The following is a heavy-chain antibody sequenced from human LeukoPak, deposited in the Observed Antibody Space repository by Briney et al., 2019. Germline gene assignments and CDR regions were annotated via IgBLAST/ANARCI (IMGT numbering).Heavy chain of an antibody. CDR2: IKQDGSEK. CDR3: ARTPITMIVGLAFRFDY. Sequence: AGSLRLSCAASGFTFSSYWMSWVCQAPGKGLEWVANIKQDGSEKYYVDSVKGRFTIYRDNAKNSLFLQMNSLRAEDTAVYYCARTPITMIVGLAFRFDYWGQGTLVTVSS. D-gene: IGHD3-22*01. V-gene: IGHV3-7*01. J-gene: IGHJ4*02. CDR1: GFTFSSYW.